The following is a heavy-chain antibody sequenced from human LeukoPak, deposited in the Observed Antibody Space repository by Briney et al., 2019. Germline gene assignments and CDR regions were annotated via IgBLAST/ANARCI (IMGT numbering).Heavy chain of an antibody. Sequence: SETLSLTCTVSGGSISRATYYWAWIRQPPGKGLEWIGSHDYSGTTFYNPSLKSRITISVDKSKNQFSLKLSSVTAADTAIYYCARDRGSNWSFVRDWGQGMLVTVSS. D-gene: IGHD6-13*01. CDR2: HDYSGTT. J-gene: IGHJ4*02. V-gene: IGHV4-39*07. CDR3: ARDRGSNWSFVRD. CDR1: GGSISRATYY.